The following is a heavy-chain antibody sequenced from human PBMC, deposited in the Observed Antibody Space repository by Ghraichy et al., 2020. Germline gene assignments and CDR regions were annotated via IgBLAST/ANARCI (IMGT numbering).Heavy chain of an antibody. Sequence: GGSLRLSCTASGFTFSTYEMNWVRQAPGKGLEWVSYITSSGDTIYYADSVKGRFTISRDNAKNSLYLQMDSLRVEDTAVYYCARDQPPDYNSGSVDYWGQGTLVTVSS. V-gene: IGHV3-48*03. CDR1: GFTFSTYE. CDR2: ITSSGDTI. CDR3: ARDQPPDYNSGSVDY. J-gene: IGHJ4*02. D-gene: IGHD3-22*01.